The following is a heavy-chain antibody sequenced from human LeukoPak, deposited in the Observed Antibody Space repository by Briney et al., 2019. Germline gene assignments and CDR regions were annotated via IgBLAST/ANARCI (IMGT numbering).Heavy chain of an antibody. CDR1: GYTFTSYG. V-gene: IGHV1-18*01. CDR3: ASSGYDSSGTDYFDY. Sequence: ASVKVSCKASGYTFTSYGISWVRQAPGQGLEWMGWISAYNGNTNYAQKLQGRVTMTTDTSTSTAYMELRSLRSDDTAVYYCASSGYDSSGTDYFDYWGQGTLVIVSS. CDR2: ISAYNGNT. J-gene: IGHJ4*02. D-gene: IGHD3-22*01.